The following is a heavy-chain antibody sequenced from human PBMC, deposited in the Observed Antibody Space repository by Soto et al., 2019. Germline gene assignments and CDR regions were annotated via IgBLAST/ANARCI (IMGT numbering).Heavy chain of an antibody. CDR1: GFTFSNFW. Sequence: EVQLVESGGDLVQPGGSLRLSCAASGFTFSNFWMHWVRQVPGKGLVWVSRISGNGRTTNYADSVKGRFTISSDNAKNTLYVQMNSLRAEDTAVYYCARGGDDSTYFYINVWGKGTTVTVSS. V-gene: IGHV3-74*01. J-gene: IGHJ6*03. D-gene: IGHD4-4*01. CDR2: ISGNGRTT. CDR3: ARGGDDSTYFYINV.